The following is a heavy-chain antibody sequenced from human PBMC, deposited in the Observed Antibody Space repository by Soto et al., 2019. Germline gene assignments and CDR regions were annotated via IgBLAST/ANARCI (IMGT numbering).Heavy chain of an antibody. V-gene: IGHV3-43D*04. Sequence: GGSLRLSCAASGFTFDDYAMHWVRQAPGKGLEWVSLISWDVGSTYYADSVKGRFTISRDNSKNSLYLQMNSLRAEDTALYYCAKEHSGYSGSKRYYGMDVWGQGTRVIVSS. J-gene: IGHJ6*02. CDR2: ISWDVGST. D-gene: IGHD5-12*01. CDR1: GFTFDDYA. CDR3: AKEHSGYSGSKRYYGMDV.